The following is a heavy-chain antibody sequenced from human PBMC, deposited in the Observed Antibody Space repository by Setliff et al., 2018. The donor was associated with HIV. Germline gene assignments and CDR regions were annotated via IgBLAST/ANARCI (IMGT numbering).Heavy chain of an antibody. CDR2: IHISGAN. D-gene: IGHD1-1*01. Sequence: PSETLSLTCTVSGGSTSSGSYYWSWIRQPAGKGLEYIGRIHISGANNYNPSLASRLTISVDTSKNQFSLRLSSVTAADTAVYYCARNSQKGIQPLLLASWGPGTLVTVSS. CDR3: ARNSQKGIQPLLLAS. CDR1: GGSTSSGSYY. J-gene: IGHJ4*02. V-gene: IGHV4-61*02.